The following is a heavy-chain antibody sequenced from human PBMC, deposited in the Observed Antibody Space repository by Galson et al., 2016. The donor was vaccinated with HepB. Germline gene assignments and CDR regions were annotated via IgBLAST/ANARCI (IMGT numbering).Heavy chain of an antibody. V-gene: IGHV5-10-1*01. CDR1: GFRFTSFW. Sequence: QSGAEVKKPGESLRISCKGSGFRFTSFWISWVRQMPGKGLEWMGRIGPSDSYTNFNPSFQGHVTISADKSISTAYLQWSSLKASDTAMYYCALEDQYGSGTFYWGQGTRVTVSS. D-gene: IGHD3-10*01. CDR2: IGPSDSYT. J-gene: IGHJ4*02. CDR3: ALEDQYGSGTFY.